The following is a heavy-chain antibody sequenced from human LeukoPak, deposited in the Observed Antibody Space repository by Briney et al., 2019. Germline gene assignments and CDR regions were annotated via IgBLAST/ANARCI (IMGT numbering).Heavy chain of an antibody. CDR3: TRNSGWYGLS. J-gene: IGHJ1*01. D-gene: IGHD6-19*01. CDR2: ISGNGGST. Sequence: PGGSLRLSCAASGFTFSSYAMHWVRQAPGKGLEYVSAISGNGGSTYYANSVKGRFTISRDNSNNTLFLHLNSLRGEDTAVYYCTRNSGWYGLSWGQGTLVTVSS. V-gene: IGHV3-64*01. CDR1: GFTFSSYA.